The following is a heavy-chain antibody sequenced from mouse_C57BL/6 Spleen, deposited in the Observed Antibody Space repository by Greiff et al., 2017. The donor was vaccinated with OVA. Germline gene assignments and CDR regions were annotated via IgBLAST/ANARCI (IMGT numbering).Heavy chain of an antibody. D-gene: IGHD2-3*01. Sequence: QVQLQQSGAELVRPGTSVKMSCKASGYTFTNYWIGWAKQRPGHGLEWIGDIYPGGGYTNYNEKFKGKATLTADKSSSTAYMQFSSLTSEDAAVYYCARSDDCAIDYWGQGTSVTVSS. CDR3: ARSDDCAIDY. CDR1: GYTFTNYW. J-gene: IGHJ4*01. V-gene: IGHV1-63*01. CDR2: IYPGGGYT.